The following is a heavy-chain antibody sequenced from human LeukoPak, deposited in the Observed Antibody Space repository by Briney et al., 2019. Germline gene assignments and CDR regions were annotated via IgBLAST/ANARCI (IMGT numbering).Heavy chain of an antibody. V-gene: IGHV3-33*01. D-gene: IGHD3-10*01. CDR2: IWYDASNA. CDR3: ARTYGTFGELNI. Sequence: GGSLRLSCAASGFTFRSHGMHWVRQAPGKGLEWVALIWYDASNAYYADSVKGRFTISRDNSKDTLYLQMNSLRAEDTAVYYCARTYGTFGELNIWGQGTMVIVSS. J-gene: IGHJ3*02. CDR1: GFTFRSHG.